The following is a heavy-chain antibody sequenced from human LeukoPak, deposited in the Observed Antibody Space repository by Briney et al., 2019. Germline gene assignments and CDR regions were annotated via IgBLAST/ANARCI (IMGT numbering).Heavy chain of an antibody. V-gene: IGHV3-30*02. J-gene: IGHJ6*03. CDR1: GFTFSSYG. D-gene: IGHD3-3*01. Sequence: GGSLRPSCAASGFTFSSYGMHWVRQAPGKGLEWVAFIRYDGSNKYYADSVKGRFTISRDNSKNTLYLQMNSLRAEDTAVYYCAREGITIFGVAQDYYYYMDVWGKGTTVTVSS. CDR2: IRYDGSNK. CDR3: AREGITIFGVAQDYYYYMDV.